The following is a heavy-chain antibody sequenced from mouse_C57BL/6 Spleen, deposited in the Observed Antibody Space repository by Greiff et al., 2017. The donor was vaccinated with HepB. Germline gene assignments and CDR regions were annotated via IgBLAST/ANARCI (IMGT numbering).Heavy chain of an antibody. Sequence: VQLQQSGAELVMPGASVKLSCKASGYTFTSYWMHWVKQRPGQGLEWIGEIDPSDSYTNYNQKFKGKSTLTVDKSSSTAYMQLSSLTSEDSAVYYCASYDYDGFAYWGQGTLVTVSA. V-gene: IGHV1-69*01. D-gene: IGHD2-4*01. J-gene: IGHJ3*01. CDR2: IDPSDSYT. CDR3: ASYDYDGFAY. CDR1: GYTFTSYW.